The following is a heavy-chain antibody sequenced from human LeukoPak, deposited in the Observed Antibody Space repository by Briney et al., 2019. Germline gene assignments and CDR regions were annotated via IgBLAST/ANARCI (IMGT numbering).Heavy chain of an antibody. CDR1: GGSISSSSYY. V-gene: IGHV4-39*01. D-gene: IGHD3-10*01. CDR2: IYYSGST. J-gene: IGHJ4*02. Sequence: PSETLSLTCTVSGGSISSSSYYWGWIRQPPGKGLEWIGSIYYSGSTYYNPSLKSRVTISVDTSKNQFSLKLSSVTPEDTAVYYCASEGGSGSPFDYWGQGTLVTVSS. CDR3: ASEGGSGSPFDY.